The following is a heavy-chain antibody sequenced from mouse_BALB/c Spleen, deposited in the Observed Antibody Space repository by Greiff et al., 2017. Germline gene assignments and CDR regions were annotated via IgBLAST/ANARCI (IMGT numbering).Heavy chain of an antibody. V-gene: IGHV7-3*02. CDR2: IRNKANGYTT. CDR1: GFTFTDYY. Sequence: VQLKESGGGLVQPGGSLRLSCATSGFTFTDYYMSWVRQPPGKALEWLGFIRNKANGYTTEYSASVKGRFTISRDNSQSILYLQMNTLRAEDSATYYCARDLITTATRFAYWGQGTLVTVSA. J-gene: IGHJ3*01. CDR3: ARDLITTATRFAY. D-gene: IGHD1-2*01.